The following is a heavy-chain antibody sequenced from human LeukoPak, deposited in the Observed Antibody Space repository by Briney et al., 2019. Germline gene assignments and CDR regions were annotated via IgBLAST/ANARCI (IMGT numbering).Heavy chain of an antibody. J-gene: IGHJ6*03. D-gene: IGHD3-3*01. CDR2: ISSSSSTI. Sequence: GGSLRLSCAASGFTFSSYSMNWVRQAPGKGLEWVSYISSSSSTIYYADSVKGRFTISRDYSRNTLYLQMNSLRAEDTAVYYCARDQSDFWSIGYYYMDVWGKGTTVTVSS. CDR1: GFTFSSYS. CDR3: ARDQSDFWSIGYYYMDV. V-gene: IGHV3-48*01.